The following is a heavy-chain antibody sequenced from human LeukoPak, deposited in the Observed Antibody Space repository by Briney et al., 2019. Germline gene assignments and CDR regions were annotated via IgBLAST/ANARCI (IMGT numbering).Heavy chain of an antibody. CDR2: ISYDGRNI. CDR1: GFTFSAYG. V-gene: IGHV3-30*18. J-gene: IGHJ4*02. CDR3: AKGPLRGTAAAIDY. D-gene: IGHD2-2*01. Sequence: PGGSLRLSCAASGFTFSAYGSHWARQAPGKGLEWVAVISYDGRNIHYPDSVKGRFTISRDISTDTLWLQMDSLRTEDTAVYYCAKGPLRGTAAAIDYWGQGTLVTVSS.